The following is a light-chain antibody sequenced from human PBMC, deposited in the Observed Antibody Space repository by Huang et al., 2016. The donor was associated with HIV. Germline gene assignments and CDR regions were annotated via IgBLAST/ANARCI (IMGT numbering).Light chain of an antibody. V-gene: IGKV1-33*01. CDR2: DAS. J-gene: IGKJ2*01. CDR3: QQYHNVPYT. CDR1: QDISNS. Sequence: DIQMTQSPSSLSASVGDSVTITCQATQDISNSLNWYQQKPGKAPKFLIYDASNLEAGVPSRFSGSGSGTEVTLTISSLQPEDIATYYCQQYHNVPYTFGQGTKLEIK.